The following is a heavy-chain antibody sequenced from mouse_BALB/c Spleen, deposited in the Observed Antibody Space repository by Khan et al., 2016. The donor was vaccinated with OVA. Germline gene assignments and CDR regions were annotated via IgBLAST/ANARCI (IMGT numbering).Heavy chain of an antibody. CDR3: VSDGIAECAH. CDR1: SNTFSDSG. Sequence: VQLQQSGPELVRPGVSVKISCKGSSNTFSDSGLHWVKQSHAESLEWIGVISTYYENVSYNQKFKGKATLTVDKSSSTAYLELARLTSEDSAVYYCVSDGIAECAHWGQGTLVTVSS. V-gene: IGHV1S137*01. J-gene: IGHJ3*01. CDR2: ISTYYENV. D-gene: IGHD2-3*01.